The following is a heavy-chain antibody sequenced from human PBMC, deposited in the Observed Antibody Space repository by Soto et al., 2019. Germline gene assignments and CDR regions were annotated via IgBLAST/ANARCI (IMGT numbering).Heavy chain of an antibody. V-gene: IGHV3-23*01. J-gene: IGHJ5*02. CDR1: GLTFSSYA. CDR3: ANGYCSGTSCYPIRNHCFGP. Sequence: GGSLRLSCAASGLTFSSYAMSWGRQAPGKGLEWVSAISAGGDYTYYADSVKGRFTISRDNSKSTLYLQMNSVRAEDTAIYYFANGYCSGTSCYPIRNHCFGPSGKRPLVTVSS. D-gene: IGHD2-2*03. CDR2: ISAGGDYT.